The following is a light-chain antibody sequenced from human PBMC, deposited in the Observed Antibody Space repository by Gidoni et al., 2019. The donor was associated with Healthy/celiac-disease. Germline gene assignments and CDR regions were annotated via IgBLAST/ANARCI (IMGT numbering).Light chain of an antibody. CDR1: SSDVGGYNY. V-gene: IGLV2-14*01. Sequence: QSALTQPAPVSESPGQSITISCTGTSSDVGGYNYVSWYQQHPGKAPKLMLYEVSNRPSGVSNRFSGSKSGNTASLTISGLQAEDEADYYCSSYTSSSTVVFGGGTKLTVL. CDR2: EVS. CDR3: SSYTSSSTVV. J-gene: IGLJ2*01.